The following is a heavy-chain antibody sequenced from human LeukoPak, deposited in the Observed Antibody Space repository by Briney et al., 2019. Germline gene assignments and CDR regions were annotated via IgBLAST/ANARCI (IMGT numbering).Heavy chain of an antibody. CDR2: IFPGHSDA. CDR3: ARHCSSTSCPLGFDP. D-gene: IGHD2-2*01. V-gene: IGHV5-51*01. Sequence: GESLKISCKGSGYSFTSYWIGWVRQMPGKGLEWMGVIFPGHSDARYSPSFQGQVTISADKSISTAYLQWSSLKASDTAMYYCARHCSSTSCPLGFDPWGQGTLVTVSS. J-gene: IGHJ5*02. CDR1: GYSFTSYW.